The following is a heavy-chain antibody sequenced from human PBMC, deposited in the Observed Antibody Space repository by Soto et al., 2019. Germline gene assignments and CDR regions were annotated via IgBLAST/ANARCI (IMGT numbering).Heavy chain of an antibody. Sequence: GGSLRLSCAASGFTFSSYWMHWVRQAPGKGLVWVSRINSDGSSTSYADSVKGRFTISRDNAKNTLYLQMNSLRAEDTAVYYCARSPEVICSSTRCFTNPPHEIDYWGQGTLVTVSS. J-gene: IGHJ4*02. CDR2: INSDGSST. D-gene: IGHD2-2*01. CDR1: GFTFSSYW. CDR3: ARSPEVICSSTRCFTNPPHEIDY. V-gene: IGHV3-74*01.